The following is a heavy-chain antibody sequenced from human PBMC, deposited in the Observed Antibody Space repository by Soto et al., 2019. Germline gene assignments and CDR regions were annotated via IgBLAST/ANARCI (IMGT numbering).Heavy chain of an antibody. Sequence: PSETLSLTCAVYGGSFSGYYWTWIRQPPGTGLEWIGEINHSGSTNYNPSLKSRVTISVDTSKNQFSLKLTSVTAADTAVYYCAREGAGYKYGYWYFDLWGRGTLVTVSS. CDR3: AREGAGYKYGYWYFDL. CDR2: INHSGST. J-gene: IGHJ2*01. D-gene: IGHD5-18*01. CDR1: GGSFSGYY. V-gene: IGHV4-34*01.